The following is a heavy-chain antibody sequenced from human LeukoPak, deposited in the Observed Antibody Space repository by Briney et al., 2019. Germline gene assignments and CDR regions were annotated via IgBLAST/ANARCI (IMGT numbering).Heavy chain of an antibody. CDR1: GFTFSDYY. J-gene: IGHJ4*02. CDR3: ARVSSGYRALDY. D-gene: IGHD3-22*01. Sequence: PGGSLRLSCAASGFTFSDYYMSWIRQAPGKGLEWVSYISSSSYTNYADSVKGRFTISRDNAKNSLDLQMNGLRAEDTAVYYCARVSSGYRALDYWGQGTLVTVSS. V-gene: IGHV3-11*05. CDR2: ISSSSYT.